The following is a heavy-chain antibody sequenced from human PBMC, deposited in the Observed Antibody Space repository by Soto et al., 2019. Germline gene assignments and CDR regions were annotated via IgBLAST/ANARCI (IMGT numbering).Heavy chain of an antibody. D-gene: IGHD3-10*01. CDR2: IYYSGST. J-gene: IGHJ4*02. CDR3: AILLRSQVRGKKGTFDY. Sequence: QLQLQESGPGLVKPSETLSLTCTVSGGSNSSSSYYWGWIRQPPGKGLEWIGSIYYSGSTYYNPSLKSRVTISVDTSKNQFSLKLSSVTAADTAVYYCAILLRSQVRGKKGTFDYWGQGTLVTVSS. V-gene: IGHV4-39*01. CDR1: GGSNSSSSYY.